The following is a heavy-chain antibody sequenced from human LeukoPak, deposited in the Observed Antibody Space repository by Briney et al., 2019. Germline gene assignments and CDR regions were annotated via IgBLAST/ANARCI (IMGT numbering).Heavy chain of an antibody. Sequence: ASVKVSCKASGYTFTGYYIHWVRQAPGQGREWVGLVNPNNGDTRSAQKFQGSVTMTRDTTVSTAYIELSRLTSEDTALYTCARDRRVTNGNYWGQGTLVTVSS. CDR2: VNPNNGDT. CDR1: GYTFTGYY. D-gene: IGHD3-16*01. J-gene: IGHJ4*02. CDR3: ARDRRVTNGNY. V-gene: IGHV1-2*02.